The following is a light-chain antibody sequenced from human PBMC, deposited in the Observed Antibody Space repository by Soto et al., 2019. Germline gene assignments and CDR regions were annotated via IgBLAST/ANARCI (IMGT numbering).Light chain of an antibody. J-gene: IGLJ1*01. Sequence: QSVLTQPASVSGSPGQSITISCTGTCSDVGGYNYVSWYQQHPGKAPKLMIYDVSNRPSGVSNRFSGSKSGNTASLTISGLQAEDEADYYCSSYTSSSTLVFGTGTKVTV. CDR3: SSYTSSSTLV. V-gene: IGLV2-14*01. CDR2: DVS. CDR1: CSDVGGYNY.